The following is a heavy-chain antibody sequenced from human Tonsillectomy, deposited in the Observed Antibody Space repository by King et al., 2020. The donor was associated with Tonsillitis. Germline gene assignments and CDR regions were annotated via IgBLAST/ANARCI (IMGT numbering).Heavy chain of an antibody. V-gene: IGHV3-21*01. CDR3: ARYDYGDYYYFDS. CDR2: ISSSSSYI. J-gene: IGHJ4*02. Sequence: VQLVESGGSLVRPGGSLRLSCAASGFTFSSYSMNWVRQAPGKGLEWVSSISSSSSYIYYADSVKGRFTISRDNAKNSLYLQMNSLRAEDTAVYYCARYDYGDYYYFDSWGQGTLVTVSS. CDR1: GFTFSSYS. D-gene: IGHD4-17*01.